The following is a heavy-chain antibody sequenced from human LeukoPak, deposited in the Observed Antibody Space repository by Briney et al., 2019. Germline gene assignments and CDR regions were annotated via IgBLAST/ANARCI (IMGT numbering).Heavy chain of an antibody. CDR1: GYTFTSYG. D-gene: IGHD3-22*01. V-gene: IGHV1-18*01. J-gene: IGHJ4*02. CDR3: ARALSLYYYDSSGYYFPRYFDY. Sequence: ASVKVSCKASGYTFTSYGISWVRQAPGQGLEWMGWISAYNGNTNYAQKLQGRVTMTTDTSTSTAYMELRSLRSDDTAVYYCARALSLYYYDSSGYYFPRYFDYWVQGTLVTVSP. CDR2: ISAYNGNT.